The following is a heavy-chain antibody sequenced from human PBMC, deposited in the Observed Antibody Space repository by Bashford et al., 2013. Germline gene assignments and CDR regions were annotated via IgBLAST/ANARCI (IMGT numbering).Heavy chain of an antibody. CDR3: ARNTTNYYGSGSSYSSHYYYGLDV. J-gene: IGHJ6*02. D-gene: IGHD3-10*01. CDR2: MHPNSGNT. CDR1: GGTFTNYA. V-gene: IGHV1-8*02. Sequence: VASVKVSCKASGGTFTNYAVSWVRQATGQGLEWMGWMHPNSGNTAYAQNFQGRVSMTTNASISTAYMELSSLRSDDTAVYYCARNTTNYYGSGSSYSSHYYYGLDVWGQGTTVTVSS.